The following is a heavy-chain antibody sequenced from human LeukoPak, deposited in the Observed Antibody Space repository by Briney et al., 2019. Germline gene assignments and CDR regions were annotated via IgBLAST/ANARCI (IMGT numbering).Heavy chain of an antibody. CDR2: ISWNSGSI. CDR1: GFTFDDYA. Sequence: GGSLRLSCAASGFTFDDYAMHWVRQAPGKGLEWVSGISWNSGSIGYADSVKGRFTISRDNAKNPLYLQMNSLRAEDTALYYCAKDIGAYSSSWTGVFDYWGQGTLVTVSS. V-gene: IGHV3-9*01. J-gene: IGHJ4*02. D-gene: IGHD6-13*01. CDR3: AKDIGAYSSSWTGVFDY.